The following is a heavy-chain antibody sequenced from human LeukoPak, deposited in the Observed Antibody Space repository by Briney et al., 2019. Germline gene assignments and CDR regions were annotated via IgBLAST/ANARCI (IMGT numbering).Heavy chain of an antibody. V-gene: IGHV3-23*01. J-gene: IGHJ6*03. Sequence: GGSLRLSCAASGFTFSSYAMTWVRQAPGKGLEWVSGISDSGSGTYYADSVKGRFTISRDNSKNTLDLQMNSLRAEDTAIYYCAKDAGLAYYYYMDVWGKGTTVTVSS. CDR3: AKDAGLAYYYYMDV. CDR2: ISDSGSGT. CDR1: GFTFSSYA.